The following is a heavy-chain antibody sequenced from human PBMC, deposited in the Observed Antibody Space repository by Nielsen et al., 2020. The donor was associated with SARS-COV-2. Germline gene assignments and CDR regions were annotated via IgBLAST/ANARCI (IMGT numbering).Heavy chain of an antibody. CDR2: ISGHSGNT. Sequence: ASVKVSCKASGYTFSSYGISWVRQVPGQGLEWMGWISGHSGNTNYAQKLKDRVTLTKDTSTTTAYMELRSLRSDDTAVYYCARASMATISPLDYWGQGTLVTVSS. J-gene: IGHJ4*02. D-gene: IGHD5-24*01. V-gene: IGHV1-18*01. CDR3: ARASMATISPLDY. CDR1: GYTFSSYG.